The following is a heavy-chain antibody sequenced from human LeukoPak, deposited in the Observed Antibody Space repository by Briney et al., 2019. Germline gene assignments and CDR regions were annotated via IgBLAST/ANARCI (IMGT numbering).Heavy chain of an antibody. J-gene: IGHJ4*02. D-gene: IGHD6-13*01. CDR1: VDSVSNNRAA. Sequence: SQTLSLTCAISVDSVSNNRAAWNWIRQSPSRGLEWLGRTYYRSKWYSEYAVSVRGRTTINPDTSENQFSLQLNSVTPDDTAVYYYARTADLAAASTYFDYWGQGSLVTVSS. CDR2: TYYRSKWYS. CDR3: ARTADLAAASTYFDY. V-gene: IGHV6-1*01.